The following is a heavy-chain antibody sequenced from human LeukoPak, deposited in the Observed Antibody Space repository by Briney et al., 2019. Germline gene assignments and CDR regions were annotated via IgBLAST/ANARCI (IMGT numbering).Heavy chain of an antibody. CDR1: GFTFSSYG. D-gene: IGHD6-19*01. V-gene: IGHV3-30*18. CDR3: AKEVRRRNPGIAVACDY. CDR2: ISYDGSNK. Sequence: PGGSLRLSCAASGFTFSSYGMHWVRQAPGKGLEWVAVISYDGSNKYYADSVKGRFTISRDNSKNTLYLQMNSLRAEDTAVYYCAKEVRRRNPGIAVACDYWGQGTLVTVSS. J-gene: IGHJ4*02.